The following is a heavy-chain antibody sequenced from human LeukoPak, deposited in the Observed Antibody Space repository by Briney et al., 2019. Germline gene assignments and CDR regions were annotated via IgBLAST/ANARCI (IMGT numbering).Heavy chain of an antibody. CDR2: IYYTGST. CDR3: ARAAGYCSSTSCYGVWFDP. J-gene: IGHJ5*02. CDR1: GGSISNYY. Sequence: PSETLSLTCTVSGGSISNYYWNWIRQPPGKGLEWIGYIYYTGSTNYNPSLKSRVTMSVDTSKNQFSLKLSSVTAADTAVYYCARAAGYCSSTSCYGVWFDPWGQGTLVTVSS. D-gene: IGHD2-2*01. V-gene: IGHV4-59*12.